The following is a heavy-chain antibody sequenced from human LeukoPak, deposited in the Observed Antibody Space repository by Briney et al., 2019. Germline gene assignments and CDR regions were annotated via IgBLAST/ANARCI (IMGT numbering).Heavy chain of an antibody. V-gene: IGHV4-59*08. CDR3: AGHLWFGDPTGFDP. CDR2: IHYSGST. Sequence: SETLSLTCAVYGGSFSGYYWSWIRQPPGKGLEWIGYIHYSGSTSYNPSLKSRVTISVDTSKNQFSLKLSSVTAADTAIYFCAGHLWFGDPTGFDPWGQGTLVTVSS. CDR1: GGSFSGYY. D-gene: IGHD3-10*01. J-gene: IGHJ5*02.